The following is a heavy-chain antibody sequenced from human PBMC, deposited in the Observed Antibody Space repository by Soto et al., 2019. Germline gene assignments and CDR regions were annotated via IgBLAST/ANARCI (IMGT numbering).Heavy chain of an antibody. CDR1: GGSISSGGYS. J-gene: IGHJ4*02. D-gene: IGHD6-6*01. V-gene: IGHV4-61*08. CDR3: ALSRSHLLDY. CDR2: IYYSGST. Sequence: PSETLSLTCAVSGGSISSGGYSWSWIRQPPGKGLEWIGYIYYSGSTNYNPSLKSRVTISVDTSKNQFSLRLSSVTAADTAVYYSALSRSHLLDYWGQGTLVTVSS.